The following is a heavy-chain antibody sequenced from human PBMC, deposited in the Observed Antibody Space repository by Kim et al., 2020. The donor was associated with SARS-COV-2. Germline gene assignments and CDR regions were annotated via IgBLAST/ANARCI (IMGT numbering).Heavy chain of an antibody. V-gene: IGHV4-39*01. J-gene: IGHJ4*02. D-gene: IGHD2-2*01. CDR3: ARRYCSGTSCYAFDY. Sequence: RSLRSRVTISVDTSRNPFSLGVSSVTAADTAVYYCARRYCSGTSCYAFDYWGQGTLVTVSS.